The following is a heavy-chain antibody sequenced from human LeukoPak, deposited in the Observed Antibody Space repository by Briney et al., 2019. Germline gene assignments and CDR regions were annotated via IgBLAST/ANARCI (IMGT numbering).Heavy chain of an antibody. CDR3: ARGRGYYYDSSGYYYSAFDI. D-gene: IGHD3-22*01. CDR2: INPNSGGT. Sequence: ASVKVSCKASGYTFTGYYMHWVRQAPGQGLEWMGWINPNSGGTNYAQKFQGRVTMTRDTSISTAYMELSRLRSDDTAVYYCARGRGYYYDSSGYYYSAFDIWGQGTKVTVSS. J-gene: IGHJ3*02. CDR1: GYTFTGYY. V-gene: IGHV1-2*02.